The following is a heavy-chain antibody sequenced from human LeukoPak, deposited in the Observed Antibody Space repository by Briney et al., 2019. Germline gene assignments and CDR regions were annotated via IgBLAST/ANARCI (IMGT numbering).Heavy chain of an antibody. J-gene: IGHJ6*02. Sequence: ASVKVSCKASGYTFTGYYMHWVRQAPGQGLEWMGWINPNSGGTNYAQKFQGRVTMTRDTSISTAYMELSRLRSGDTAVYYCARVVTYYDFWSGYYLEYGMDVWGQGTTVTVSS. CDR3: ARVVTYYDFWSGYYLEYGMDV. CDR1: GYTFTGYY. CDR2: INPNSGGT. D-gene: IGHD3-3*01. V-gene: IGHV1-2*02.